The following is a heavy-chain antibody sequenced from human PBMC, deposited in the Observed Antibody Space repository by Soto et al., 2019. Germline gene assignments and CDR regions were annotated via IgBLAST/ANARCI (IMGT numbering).Heavy chain of an antibody. J-gene: IGHJ3*02. CDR3: TRGPTHGAFDI. CDR2: ITIDGSRK. CDR1: GFSFSTSD. Sequence: QVQLEESGGGVVQPGRSLRLSCVASGFSFSTSDRHWVRQDPGKGPEWVAHITIDGSRKYYADSVKGRFTVSRENSKITVYLQINLLRPDETALYYCTRGPTHGAFDIWGQGTMVTVSS. V-gene: IGHV3-30*03.